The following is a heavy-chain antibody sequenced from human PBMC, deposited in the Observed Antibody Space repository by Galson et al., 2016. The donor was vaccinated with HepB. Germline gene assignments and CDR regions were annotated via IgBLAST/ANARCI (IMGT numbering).Heavy chain of an antibody. Sequence: SLRLSCAASGFTFTDYWMDWVRQAPGEGLVWVSSIKPDGTTTKYADSVKGRFTMSRDNAKNTLHLQMNSLRVEDTAVYYCTKRLSHGMYVWGQGTTVTVSS. CDR1: GFTFTDYW. D-gene: IGHD5-24*01. CDR2: IKPDGTTT. J-gene: IGHJ6*02. V-gene: IGHV3-74*03. CDR3: TKRLSHGMYV.